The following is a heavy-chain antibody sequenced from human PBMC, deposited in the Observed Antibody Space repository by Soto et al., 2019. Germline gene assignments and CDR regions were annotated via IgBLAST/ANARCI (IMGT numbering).Heavy chain of an antibody. D-gene: IGHD5-12*01. CDR1: GYTFSSYS. V-gene: IGHV3-21*01. CDR3: ARGGYSGYHYYYGMDV. J-gene: IGHJ6*02. CDR2: ISSSSSYI. Sequence: EVQLVESGGGLVKPGGSLRLSCAASGYTFSSYSMNWVRQAPGKGLEWVSSISSSSSYIYYADSVKGRFTISRDNAKNSLYLQMNSLRAEDTAVYHCARGGYSGYHYYYGMDVWGQGTTVTVSS.